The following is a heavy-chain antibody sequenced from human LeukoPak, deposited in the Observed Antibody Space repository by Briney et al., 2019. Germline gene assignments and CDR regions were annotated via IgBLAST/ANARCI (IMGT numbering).Heavy chain of an antibody. Sequence: GKSLKISCQGSGYSFTSYWIVWVRQMPGQGLEYMGIIHPGDSNTKYSPSFEGQVIISVDKSISTAYLQWSSLKASDSAMYYCARRRGDTVAGPDYWGQGTLVTASS. CDR2: IHPGDSNT. J-gene: IGHJ4*02. CDR3: ARRRGDTVAGPDY. D-gene: IGHD6-19*01. V-gene: IGHV5-51*01. CDR1: GYSFTSYW.